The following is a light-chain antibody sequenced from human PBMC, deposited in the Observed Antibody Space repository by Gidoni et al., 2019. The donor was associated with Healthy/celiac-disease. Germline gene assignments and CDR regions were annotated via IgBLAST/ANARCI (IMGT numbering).Light chain of an antibody. CDR2: AAS. Sequence: DIQMTQSPSSLSASVGDRVTITCRASQCISNYLAWYQQKPGKVPKLLIYAASTLQSGVPSRFRGSGSGTDFTLTISSLQPEDVATYYCQKYNSAPWTFXQXTKVEIK. V-gene: IGKV1-27*01. CDR1: QCISNY. CDR3: QKYNSAPWT. J-gene: IGKJ1*01.